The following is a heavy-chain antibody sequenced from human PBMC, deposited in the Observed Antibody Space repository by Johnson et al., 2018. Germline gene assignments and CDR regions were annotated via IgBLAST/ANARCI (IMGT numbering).Heavy chain of an antibody. J-gene: IGHJ3*02. D-gene: IGHD4-17*01. CDR2: ISGTGGTT. CDR1: GFTFSDYY. Sequence: QEQLRESGGGLVKPGGSLRLSCAASGFTFSDYYMSWIRQAPGKGLEWVSSISGTGGTTYYADSVKGRFTISRDNSKNTLELQMNSLRAEDTAVYYCAKDRANYGDDAFDIWGQGTMVTVSS. V-gene: IGHV3-11*04. CDR3: AKDRANYGDDAFDI.